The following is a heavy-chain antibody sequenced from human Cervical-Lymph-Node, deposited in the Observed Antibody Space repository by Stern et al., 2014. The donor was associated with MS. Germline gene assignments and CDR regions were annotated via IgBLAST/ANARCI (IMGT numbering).Heavy chain of an antibody. CDR2: IYYSGST. J-gene: IGHJ5*02. Sequence: QLQLQESGPGLVKPSETLSLTCTVSGGSISSSYWSWIRQPQGMGLEWIGYIYYSGSTNYNPSLKSRVTISVDTSKNQFSLKLSSVTAADTAVYYCARGATQAFDPWGQGTLVTVSS. CDR1: GGSISSSY. V-gene: IGHV4-59*01. CDR3: ARGATQAFDP.